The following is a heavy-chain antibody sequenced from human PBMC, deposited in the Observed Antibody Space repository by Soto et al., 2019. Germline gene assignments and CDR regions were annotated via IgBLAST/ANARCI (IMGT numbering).Heavy chain of an antibody. CDR2: INYSGTT. CDR1: GGSFSSDSFI. V-gene: IGHV4-31*03. Sequence: PSETLSLTCSVSGGSFSSDSFIWSWVRQFPGKGLEWIGYINYSGTTYYNPSLRSRITMSVDTSKNQFSLNLSSVTAADTAVYYSERAHKWDGMDVWGQGTTVTVSS. J-gene: IGHJ6*02. D-gene: IGHD1-26*01. CDR3: ERAHKWDGMDV.